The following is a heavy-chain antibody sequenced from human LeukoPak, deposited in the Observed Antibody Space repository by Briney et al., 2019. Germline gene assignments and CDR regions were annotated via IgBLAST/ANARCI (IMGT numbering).Heavy chain of an antibody. CDR1: GLTVSSSS. J-gene: IGHJ4*02. V-gene: IGHV3-23*01. CDR2: ITGSGDIT. D-gene: IGHD4-17*01. Sequence: GGSLRLSCAASGLTVSSSSLSWVRQAPGKGLEWVSAITGSGDITYYADSVKGRFTISRDNSKNTLYLQMNSLRAEDTAVYYCVATVTILDYWGQGTLVTVSS. CDR3: VATVTILDY.